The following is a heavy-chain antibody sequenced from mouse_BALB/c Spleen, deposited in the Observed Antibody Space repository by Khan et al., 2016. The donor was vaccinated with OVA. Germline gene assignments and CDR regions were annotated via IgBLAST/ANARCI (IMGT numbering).Heavy chain of an antibody. CDR2: VNPSSGGT. CDR1: GYSFTAYS. V-gene: IGHV1-18*01. D-gene: IGHD2-14*01. J-gene: IGHJ3*01. Sequence: EVQLQQSGPDLVKPGASVKISCKASGYSFTAYSIHWVKESHGKSLECIGRVNPSSGGTTYNQKFKGKAILTVDKSSNTAYMELRHLQSADSAADFCARGYDFFPYWGQGTLVTFSS. CDR3: ARGYDFFPY.